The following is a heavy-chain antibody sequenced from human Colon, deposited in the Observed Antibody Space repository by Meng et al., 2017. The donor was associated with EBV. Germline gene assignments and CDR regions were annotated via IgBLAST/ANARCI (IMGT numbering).Heavy chain of an antibody. CDR1: GASISSNNW. V-gene: IGHV4-4*02. CDR2: IYHGGNT. J-gene: IGHJ4*02. Sequence: VQLRAVGLGLVEPSGTLSLTCAVSGASISSNNWWSWVRQPPGKGLEWIGEIYHGGNTNYNPSLKSRVTISVDRSNDQFSLSLSSVTAADTAVYYCARGNAYNAPSFDYWGQGTLVTVSS. CDR3: ARGNAYNAPSFDY. D-gene: IGHD5-24*01.